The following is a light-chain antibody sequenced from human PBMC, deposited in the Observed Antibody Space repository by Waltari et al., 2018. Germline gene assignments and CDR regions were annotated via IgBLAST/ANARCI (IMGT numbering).Light chain of an antibody. CDR1: LSIDKA. CDR3: QQSQGVPFT. CDR2: ASS. J-gene: IGKJ2*01. Sequence: DVQMSQPPSSLSASVGDRVTIPCRASLSIDKALNWYQQKPGTAPKLLIYASSTLQSGVPSRFTGSGSGTHFTLTISSLQPEDIATYSCQQSQGVPFTFGQGTKVDIK. V-gene: IGKV1-39*01.